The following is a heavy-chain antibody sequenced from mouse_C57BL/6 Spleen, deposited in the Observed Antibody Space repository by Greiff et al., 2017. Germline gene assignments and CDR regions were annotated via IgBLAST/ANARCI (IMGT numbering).Heavy chain of an antibody. D-gene: IGHD1-1*01. J-gene: IGHJ2*01. V-gene: IGHV5-4*01. Sequence: EVQLVESGGGLVKPGGSLKLSCAASGFTFSSYAMSWVRQTPEKRLEWVATISDGGSYTYYPDNVKGRFTISRDNAKNNLYLQMSHLKSEDTAMYYCARTGTLYGSSPFDYWGQGTTLTVSS. CDR1: GFTFSSYA. CDR3: ARTGTLYGSSPFDY. CDR2: ISDGGSYT.